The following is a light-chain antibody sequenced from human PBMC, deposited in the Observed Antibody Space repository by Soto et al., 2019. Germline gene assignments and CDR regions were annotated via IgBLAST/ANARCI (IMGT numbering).Light chain of an antibody. Sequence: EIVLTQSPGALSLYPGERATLSCRASQSVSSSYLAWYQQKPGQAPRLLIYGASSRATGIPDRFSGSGSGTDFTLTISRLEPEDFAVYYCQQYRTFGQGTKV. CDR3: QQYRT. V-gene: IGKV3-20*01. CDR2: GAS. J-gene: IGKJ1*01. CDR1: QSVSSSY.